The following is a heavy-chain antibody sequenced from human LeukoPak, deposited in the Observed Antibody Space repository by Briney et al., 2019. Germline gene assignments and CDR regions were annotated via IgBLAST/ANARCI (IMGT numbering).Heavy chain of an antibody. V-gene: IGHV1-18*01. J-gene: IGHJ4*02. CDR1: GGTFSSYA. Sequence: ASVKVSCKASGGTFSSYAISWVRQAPGQGLEWMGWISAYNGNTNYAQKLQGRVTMTTDTSTSTAYMELRSLRSDDTAVYYCARDGSRYFDWLLTPGYFDYWGQGTLVTVSS. CDR2: ISAYNGNT. D-gene: IGHD3-9*01. CDR3: ARDGSRYFDWLLTPGYFDY.